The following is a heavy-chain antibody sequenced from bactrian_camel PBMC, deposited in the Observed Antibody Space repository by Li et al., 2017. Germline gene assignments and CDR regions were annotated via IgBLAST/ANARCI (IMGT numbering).Heavy chain of an antibody. D-gene: IGHD6*01. CDR3: AAKWGSCASWYNYNH. J-gene: IGHJ4*01. V-gene: IGHV3S40*01. Sequence: VQLVESGGGLVQPGGSLRLSCAASGFAFSSYYMSWVRQVPGKGLEWVAGIKSGGGTTYYTDSVQGRFTISQDNARDTVYLQMNSLKSEDTAIYYCAAKWGSCASWYNYNHWAQGTQVTVS. CDR1: GFAFSSYY. CDR2: IKSGGGTT.